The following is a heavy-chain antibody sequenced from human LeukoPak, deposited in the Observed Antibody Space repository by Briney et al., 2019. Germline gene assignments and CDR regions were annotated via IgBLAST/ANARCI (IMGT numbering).Heavy chain of an antibody. V-gene: IGHV3-7*01. CDR3: ARYLWDIVVVPSDYMDV. CDR1: GFTFSNYY. D-gene: IGHD2-2*01. CDR2: IKQDGSEK. J-gene: IGHJ6*03. Sequence: GGSLRLSCAASGFTFSNYYMTWVRQAPGEGLEWVANIKQDGSEKYYVDSVRGRFTISRDNAKNSLYLQMNSLRAEDTAVYHCARYLWDIVVVPSDYMDVWGKGTTVTVSS.